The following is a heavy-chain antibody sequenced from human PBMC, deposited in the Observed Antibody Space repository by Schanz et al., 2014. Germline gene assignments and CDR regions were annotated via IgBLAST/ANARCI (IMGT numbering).Heavy chain of an antibody. V-gene: IGHV3-74*02. J-gene: IGHJ4*02. D-gene: IGHD3-9*01. CDR1: GFTFRNAW. CDR2: INSDGSSA. Sequence: EVQLVESGGGLISPGGSLTLSCAASGFTFRNAWMTWVRQAPGKGLVWISRINSDGSSASYADSVKGRFTISRDNSKNTLYLQMNSLRAEDTAVYYCARTTNPFNFDSWPYLDYWGQGTLVTVSS. CDR3: ARTTNPFNFDSWPYLDY.